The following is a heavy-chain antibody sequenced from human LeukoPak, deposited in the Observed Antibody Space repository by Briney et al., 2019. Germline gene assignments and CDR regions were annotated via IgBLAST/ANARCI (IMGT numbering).Heavy chain of an antibody. CDR2: INPNSGDT. CDR3: ARAHLIRKYFDL. Sequence: GASVKVSCKASLYTFTAYYVHRGRQAPGQGLERMGLINPNSGDTYSAQKFQGRVTMTRHTSISTAYTEVSSLKFNATVVYYCARAHLIRKYFDLWGRGTLVTVSS. CDR1: LYTFTAYY. D-gene: IGHD1-14*01. J-gene: IGHJ2*01. V-gene: IGHV1-2*02.